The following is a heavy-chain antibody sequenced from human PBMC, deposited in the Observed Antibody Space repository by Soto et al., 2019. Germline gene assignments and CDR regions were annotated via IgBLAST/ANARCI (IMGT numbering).Heavy chain of an antibody. J-gene: IGHJ6*02. D-gene: IGHD4-4*01. CDR3: ARRTTVAGMDV. CDR2: INPSGGNT. V-gene: IGHV1-46*01. Sequence: ASVKVSCKASGYTFASYYLHWVRQAPGQGLEWMGIINPSGGNTNYVHKFQGRVSMTRDTSTSTVYMELSSLRSEDTAVYYCARRTTVAGMDVWGQGTTVTVSS. CDR1: GYTFASYY.